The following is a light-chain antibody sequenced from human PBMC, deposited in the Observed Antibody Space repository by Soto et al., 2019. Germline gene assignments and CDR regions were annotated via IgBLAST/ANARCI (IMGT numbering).Light chain of an antibody. J-gene: IGKJ5*01. Sequence: EIVLTQSPATLSLSPGERATLFCRASQSVSTYLAWYQQKPGQAPRLLIYDASNRATGIPARFSGSGSGTDLTLTISSLETEDFAVYYCQQRSNWPATITFGQGTRLEIK. CDR3: QQRSNWPATIT. CDR2: DAS. V-gene: IGKV3-11*01. CDR1: QSVSTY.